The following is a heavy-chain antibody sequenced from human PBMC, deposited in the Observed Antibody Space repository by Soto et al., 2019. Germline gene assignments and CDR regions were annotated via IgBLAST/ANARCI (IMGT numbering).Heavy chain of an antibody. Sequence: PGGSLRLSCGAPGVTFKDYGMHWVRQAQGKGLEWVAVISYDGKQTYYADSVKGRFTISKDKSKRTLFLQMNSLRVDDTAVYYCARDGWGSNWYFDLWGRGTLVTVSS. V-gene: IGHV3-30*03. D-gene: IGHD3-16*01. CDR2: ISYDGKQT. CDR1: GVTFKDYG. CDR3: ARDGWGSNWYFDL. J-gene: IGHJ2*01.